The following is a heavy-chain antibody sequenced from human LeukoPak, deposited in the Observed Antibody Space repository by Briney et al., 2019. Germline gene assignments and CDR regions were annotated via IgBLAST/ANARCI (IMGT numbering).Heavy chain of an antibody. J-gene: IGHJ5*02. CDR3: AREVRSGDRFHP. D-gene: IGHD2-15*01. CDR2: ISSSSSYI. V-gene: IGHV3-21*01. CDR1: GFTFSGYS. Sequence: GGSLRLSCAASGFTFSGYSMNWVHQAPGKGLEWVSSISSSSSYIYYAYSVKGRCTISRENVNNSLYMQMNSRKAEDTAVQYCAREVRSGDRFHPGDQATLVSVSS.